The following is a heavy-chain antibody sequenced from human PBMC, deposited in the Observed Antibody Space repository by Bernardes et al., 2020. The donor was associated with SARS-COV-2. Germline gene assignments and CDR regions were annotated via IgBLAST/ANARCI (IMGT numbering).Heavy chain of an antibody. J-gene: IGHJ3*02. D-gene: IGHD1-26*01. V-gene: IGHV1-69*13. Sequence: SVKVSCKTSGNTFTSYAVIWVRQAPGQGLECMGGIIPLFGTTNYAQNFQGRVTIAADESTSTVYMELSRLRSEDTAMYYCARSGTYPDAFDISGQGTMVTVSS. CDR3: ARSGTYPDAFDI. CDR2: IIPLFGTT. CDR1: GNTFTSYA.